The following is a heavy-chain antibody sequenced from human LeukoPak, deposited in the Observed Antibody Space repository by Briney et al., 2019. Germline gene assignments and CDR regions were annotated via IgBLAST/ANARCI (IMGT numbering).Heavy chain of an antibody. Sequence: PGGSLRLSCAASGFTFSSYSMNWVRQAPGKGLEWVSSISSSSSYIYYADSVKGRFTISRDNAKNSLYLQMNSLRAEDTAVYYCARFPLGRDSYGFLDYWGQGTLVTVSS. V-gene: IGHV3-21*01. CDR3: ARFPLGRDSYGFLDY. J-gene: IGHJ4*02. D-gene: IGHD5-18*01. CDR2: ISSSSSYI. CDR1: GFTFSSYS.